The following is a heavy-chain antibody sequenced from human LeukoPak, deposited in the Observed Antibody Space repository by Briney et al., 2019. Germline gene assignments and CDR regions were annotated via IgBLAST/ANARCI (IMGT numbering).Heavy chain of an antibody. V-gene: IGHV2-5*01. D-gene: IGHD6-6*01. CDR1: GFSLSTSGVG. CDR3: AHRLWEGSSSGQFDY. CDR2: IYWNDDK. J-gene: IGHJ4*02. Sequence: SGPTLVNPTQTLTLTCTFSGFSLSTSGVGVGWIRQPPGKALEWLALIYWNDDKRYSPVLKSRLTITKDTSKNQVILTMTNMDPVDTATYCCAHRLWEGSSSGQFDYWGQGTLVTVSS.